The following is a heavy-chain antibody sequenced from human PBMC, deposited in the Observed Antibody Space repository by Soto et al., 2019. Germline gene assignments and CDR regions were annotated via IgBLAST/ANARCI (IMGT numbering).Heavy chain of an antibody. V-gene: IGHV1-58*02. CDR2: IVVGSGNT. J-gene: IGHJ4*02. D-gene: IGHD3-22*01. Sequence: SVKVSCKASGFTFTSSAMQWVRQARGQRLEWIGWIVVGSGNTNYAQKFQERVTITRDMSTSTAYMELSSLRSEDTAVYYCAADLLNYYDSSGYYYVWGQGTLVTVSS. CDR1: GFTFTSSA. CDR3: AADLLNYYDSSGYYYV.